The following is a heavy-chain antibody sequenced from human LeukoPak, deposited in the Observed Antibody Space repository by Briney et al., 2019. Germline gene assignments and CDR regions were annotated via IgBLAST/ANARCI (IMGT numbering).Heavy chain of an antibody. CDR3: ARGHLSYDILTGYYYYYYGMDV. J-gene: IGHJ6*02. Sequence: SETLSLTCTVSGGSISSYYWSRIRQPAGKGLEWIGRIYTSGSTNYNPSLKSRVTMSVDTSKNQFSLKLSSVTAADTAVYYCARGHLSYDILTGYYYYYYGMDVWGQGTTVTVSS. V-gene: IGHV4-4*07. CDR1: GGSISSYY. CDR2: IYTSGST. D-gene: IGHD3-9*01.